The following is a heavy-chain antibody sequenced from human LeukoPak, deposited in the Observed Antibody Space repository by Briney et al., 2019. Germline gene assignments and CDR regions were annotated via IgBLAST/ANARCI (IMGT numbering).Heavy chain of an antibody. Sequence: PSETLSLTCTVSGGSISRYYWSWMRQPPGKGLEWIGYIYYSGSTNYNPSLKSRVTISVDTSKNQFSLKLSSVTAADTAVYYCARRGRDYYYGMDVWGQGTTVTVSS. CDR3: ARRGRDYYYGMDV. V-gene: IGHV4-59*08. J-gene: IGHJ6*02. CDR1: GGSISRYY. D-gene: IGHD3-16*01. CDR2: IYYSGST.